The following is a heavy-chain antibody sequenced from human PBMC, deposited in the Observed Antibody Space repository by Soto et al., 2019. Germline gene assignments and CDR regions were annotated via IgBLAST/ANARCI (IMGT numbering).Heavy chain of an antibody. Sequence: QVQLVQSGAEVKKPGSSVKVSCKASGGTFSSYAISWVRQAPGQGLEWMGGIIPIFGTANYAQKFQGRVTITADESTSTANMELSSLRSEDTAVYYCARDGAVVVPAAPVNYYYGMDVWGQGTTVTVSS. CDR2: IIPIFGTA. J-gene: IGHJ6*02. V-gene: IGHV1-69*01. D-gene: IGHD2-2*01. CDR3: ARDGAVVVPAAPVNYYYGMDV. CDR1: GGTFSSYA.